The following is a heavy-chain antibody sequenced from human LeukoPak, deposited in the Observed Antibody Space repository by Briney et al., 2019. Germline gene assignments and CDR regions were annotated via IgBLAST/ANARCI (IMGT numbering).Heavy chain of an antibody. CDR2: VDFRSSNI. Sequence: GGSLRLSCAASGFTFSSYNMNWVRQAPGKGLEWVSSVDFRSSNIYYADSVKGRFTISRDNAKNSLYLQMNSLRAEDTAVYYCARGDSFDYWGQGTLATVSS. V-gene: IGHV3-21*01. J-gene: IGHJ4*02. CDR3: ARGDSFDY. CDR1: GFTFSSYN.